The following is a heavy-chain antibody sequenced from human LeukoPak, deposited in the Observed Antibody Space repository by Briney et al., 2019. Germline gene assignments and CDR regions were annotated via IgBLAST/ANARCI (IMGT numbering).Heavy chain of an antibody. Sequence: SETLSLTCTVSGGSISSSSYYWGWIRQPPGKGLEWIGSIYYSGSTYYNPSLKSQVTISVDRSKNQFSLKLSSVTAADTAVYYCARDGSSWYHYFDYWGQGTLVTVSS. J-gene: IGHJ4*02. CDR2: IYYSGST. CDR1: GGSISSSSYY. V-gene: IGHV4-39*07. CDR3: ARDGSSWYHYFDY. D-gene: IGHD6-13*01.